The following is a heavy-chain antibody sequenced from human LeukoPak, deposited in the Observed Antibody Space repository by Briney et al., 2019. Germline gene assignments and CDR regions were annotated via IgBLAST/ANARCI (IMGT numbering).Heavy chain of an antibody. J-gene: IGHJ4*02. CDR3: ARVLGSGSYYLDN. D-gene: IGHD1-26*01. CDR1: GFTFSAYP. V-gene: IGHV3-64*01. CDR2: ISSNGVYT. Sequence: GGSLRLSCAASGFTFSAYPMHWVRQAPGEGLEYLSGISSNGVYTYYANSVKGRFTISRDNSKNTLYLQMGSLRAEDMAVYYCARVLGSGSYYLDNWGQGTLVTVSS.